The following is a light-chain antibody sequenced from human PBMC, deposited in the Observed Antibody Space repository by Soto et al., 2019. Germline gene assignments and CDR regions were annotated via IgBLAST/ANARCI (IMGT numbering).Light chain of an antibody. CDR2: GAS. V-gene: IGKV3-20*01. Sequence: GLSQSPGTLSLSPGERATLSCRASQSISSAYLAWYQQKPGQTPRLLIYGASDRAAGIPDRFSGSGSGTDFTLTISRLEPEDFAVYYCQQYYSSPWMFGQGTMVDNK. CDR1: QSISSAY. CDR3: QQYYSSPWM. J-gene: IGKJ1*01.